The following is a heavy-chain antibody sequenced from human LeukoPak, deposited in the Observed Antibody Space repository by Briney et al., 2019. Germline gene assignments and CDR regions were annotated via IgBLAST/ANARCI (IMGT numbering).Heavy chain of an antibody. D-gene: IGHD5-12*01. CDR2: ISGSGGST. J-gene: IGHJ4*02. CDR1: GFTFSSYA. CDR3: ARDSDSGYGPLAS. Sequence: TGGSLRLSCAASGFTFSSYAMSWVRQAPGKGLEWVSAISGSGGSTYYADSVKGRFTISRDNSKNTLYLQMNSLRAEDTAVYYCARDSDSGYGPLASWGQGTLVTVSS. V-gene: IGHV3-23*01.